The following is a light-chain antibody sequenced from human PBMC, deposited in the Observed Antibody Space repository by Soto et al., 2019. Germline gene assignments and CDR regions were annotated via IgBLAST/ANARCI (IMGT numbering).Light chain of an antibody. V-gene: IGKV1-39*01. J-gene: IGKJ2*01. CDR1: QSINTF. CDR2: AAS. Sequence: DIQMTQSPSSLSASVGDRVTLTCRASQSINTFLNWYQQKPGKAPQLLIYAASSLRSGVPSRFSGSRSGSDFTLTISNLQPEDFVTFICQPSYSPPYTFGQGTKLEIK. CDR3: QPSYSPPYT.